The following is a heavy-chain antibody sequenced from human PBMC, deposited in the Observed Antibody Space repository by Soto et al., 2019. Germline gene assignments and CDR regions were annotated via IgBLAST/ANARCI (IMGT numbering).Heavy chain of an antibody. V-gene: IGHV4-31*03. CDR1: GGSISSGGYY. CDR2: IYYSGST. Sequence: SETLSLTCTVSGGSISSGGYYWSWIRQHPGKGLEWIGYIYYSGSTYYNPSLKSRVTISVDTSKNQFSLKLSSVTAADTAVYYCARDGPYYYDSSGYRHFDYWGQGTLVTVSS. D-gene: IGHD3-22*01. CDR3: ARDGPYYYDSSGYRHFDY. J-gene: IGHJ4*02.